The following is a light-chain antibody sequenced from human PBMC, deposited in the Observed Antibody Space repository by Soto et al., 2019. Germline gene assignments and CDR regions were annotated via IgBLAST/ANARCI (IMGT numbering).Light chain of an antibody. V-gene: IGKV3-15*01. CDR1: QSVSSN. J-gene: IGKJ1*01. Sequence: EIVMTQSPATLSVSPGERATLSCRASQSVSSNLVWYHQKPGQAPRLLIYGASTRATGIPARFRGSGSGTEFTLTVSSLQSEDDAVYYCQQYNNWPLGFGQGTKVEIK. CDR2: GAS. CDR3: QQYNNWPLG.